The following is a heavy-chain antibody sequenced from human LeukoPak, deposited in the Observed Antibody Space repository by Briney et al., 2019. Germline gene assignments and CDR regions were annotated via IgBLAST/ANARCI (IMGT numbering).Heavy chain of an antibody. CDR1: GFTFSSYA. D-gene: IGHD3-16*01. CDR2: ISGSGGST. J-gene: IGHJ1*01. CDR3: AKDDAWGRYKD. V-gene: IGHV3-23*01. Sequence: GGSLRLPCAASGFTFSSYAMSWVRQAPGKGLEWVSAISGSGGSTYYADSVKGRFTISRDNSKNTVSLQMNSLRGDDTAVYYCAKDDAWGRYKDWGQGTLVTVSS.